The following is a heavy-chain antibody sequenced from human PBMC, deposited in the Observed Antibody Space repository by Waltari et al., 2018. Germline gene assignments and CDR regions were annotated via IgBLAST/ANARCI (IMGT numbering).Heavy chain of an antibody. Sequence: QVQLVESGGGVVQPGGSLRLSCAASGFTFSRYGMHWVRQAPGKGLEWVAFIRYDGSNKYYADSVKGRFTISRDNSKNTLYLQMNSLRAEDTAVYYCANYYGSGAYWGQGTLVTVSS. CDR1: GFTFSRYG. CDR2: IRYDGSNK. V-gene: IGHV3-30*02. D-gene: IGHD3-10*01. J-gene: IGHJ4*02. CDR3: ANYYGSGAY.